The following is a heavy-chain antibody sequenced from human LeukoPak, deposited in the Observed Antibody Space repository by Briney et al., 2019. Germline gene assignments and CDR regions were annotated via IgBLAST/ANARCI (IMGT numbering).Heavy chain of an antibody. V-gene: IGHV1-69*04. CDR3: ARDIVGATTAHFDY. CDR2: IIPILGIA. D-gene: IGHD1-26*01. CDR1: GGTFSSYA. Sequence: SVKVSCKASGGTFSSYAISWVRQAPGQGLEWMGRIIPILGIANYAQKFQGRVTITADKSTSTAYMELSSLRSEDTAVHYCARDIVGATTAHFDYWGQGTLVTVSS. J-gene: IGHJ4*02.